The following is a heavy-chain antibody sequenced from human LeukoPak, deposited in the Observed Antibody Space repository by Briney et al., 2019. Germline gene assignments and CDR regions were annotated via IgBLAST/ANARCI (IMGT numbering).Heavy chain of an antibody. CDR2: ISSNGGST. CDR3: VKAHSSSWYYFEY. Sequence: PGGSLRLSCSAYGFTFSSYGMHWVRQAPGKGLEHVSAISSNGGSTYYADSVKGRVTISRDNSKDTVYLQMSSLRAEDTAVYYCVKAHSSSWYYFEYWGQGTLVTVSS. CDR1: GFTFSSYG. V-gene: IGHV3-64D*06. D-gene: IGHD6-13*01. J-gene: IGHJ4*02.